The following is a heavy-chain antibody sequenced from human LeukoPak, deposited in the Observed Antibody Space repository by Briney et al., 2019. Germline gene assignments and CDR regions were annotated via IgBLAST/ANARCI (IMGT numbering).Heavy chain of an antibody. CDR1: GFTSSSYS. Sequence: PGGSLRLSCAASGFTSSSYSMNWVRQAPGKGLEWVSYISSRSATIYYADSVKGRFTISRDNAKNSLYLQMNSLRAEDTAVYYCAELGITMIGGVWGKGTTVTISS. V-gene: IGHV3-48*01. D-gene: IGHD3-10*02. CDR3: AELGITMIGGV. J-gene: IGHJ6*04. CDR2: ISSRSATI.